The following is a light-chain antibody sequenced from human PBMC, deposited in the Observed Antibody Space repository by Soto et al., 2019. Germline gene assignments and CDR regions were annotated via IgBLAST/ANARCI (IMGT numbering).Light chain of an antibody. J-gene: IGLJ2*01. Sequence: QSALTQPASVSGSPGQSITISCTGTSSDVGSYNLVSWYQHHPGKAPKLMIYEVSKRPSGVSNRFSGSKSGNTASLTISGLQAEDEGDYYCCSYAGSSNLVFGGGTKLTVL. V-gene: IGLV2-23*02. CDR1: SSDVGSYNL. CDR2: EVS. CDR3: CSYAGSSNLV.